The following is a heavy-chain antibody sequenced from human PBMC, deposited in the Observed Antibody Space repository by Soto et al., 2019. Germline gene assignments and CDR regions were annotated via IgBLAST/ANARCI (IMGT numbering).Heavy chain of an antibody. J-gene: IGHJ6*02. CDR3: ALSGGYCISTSCYHYYYYYGMDV. Sequence: GGSLRLSCAASGFTFSNYGMHWVRQAPGKGLEWVAIISYDGDNEYYADSVRGRFTISRDNSKNTLYLQTSSLRHEDTAVYYCALSGGYCISTSCYHYYYYYGMDVWGQGTTVTVSS. CDR1: GFTFSNYG. CDR2: ISYDGDNE. D-gene: IGHD2-2*01. V-gene: IGHV3-30*03.